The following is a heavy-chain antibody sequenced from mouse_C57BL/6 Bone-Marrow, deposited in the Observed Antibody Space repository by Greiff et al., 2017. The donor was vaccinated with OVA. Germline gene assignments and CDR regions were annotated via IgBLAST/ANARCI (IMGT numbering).Heavy chain of an antibody. J-gene: IGHJ3*01. CDR2: IDPENGDT. CDR3: TRRGWFAY. CDR1: GFNIKDDY. V-gene: IGHV14-4*01. Sequence: EVQLQESGAELVRPGASVKLSCTASGFNIKDDYMHWVKQRPEQGLEWIGWIDPENGDTEYASKFQGKATITADTSSNTAYLQLSSLTSEDTAVYYCTRRGWFAYWGQGTLVTVSA.